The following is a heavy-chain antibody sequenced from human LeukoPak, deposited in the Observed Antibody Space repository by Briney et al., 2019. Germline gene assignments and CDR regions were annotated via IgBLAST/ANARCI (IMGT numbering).Heavy chain of an antibody. CDR2: ISSSGSTI. CDR3: ARGVPAAIIGNWFDP. V-gene: IGHV3-48*03. J-gene: IGHJ5*02. Sequence: GGSLRLSCAASGFTFSSYEMSWVRQAPGKGLEWVSYISSSGSTIYYADSVKGRFTISRDNAKNSLYLQMNSLRAEDTAVYYCARGVPAAIIGNWFDPWGQGTLVTVSS. D-gene: IGHD2-2*01. CDR1: GFTFSSYE.